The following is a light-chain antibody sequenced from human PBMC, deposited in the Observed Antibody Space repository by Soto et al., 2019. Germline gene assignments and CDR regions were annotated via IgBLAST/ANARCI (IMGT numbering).Light chain of an antibody. CDR3: QQYKNWPL. V-gene: IGKV3-15*01. J-gene: IGKJ5*01. CDR1: HSVNSH. Sequence: MMMTQSPATLSVSPGARVTLSCRTSHSVNSHVAWSTQKPGQAPRLLLYGASTRATGIQVRFSGSGFGTEFTLTIRSLQSEDFAVDDCQQYKNWPLFGQGTRLEIK. CDR2: GAS.